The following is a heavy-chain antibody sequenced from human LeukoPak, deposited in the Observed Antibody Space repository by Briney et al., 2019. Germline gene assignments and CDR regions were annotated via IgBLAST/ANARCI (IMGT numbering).Heavy chain of an antibody. CDR3: ARDLAYYYDSSYD. CDR2: IDSSSRNI. CDR1: GFTFIIYS. D-gene: IGHD3-22*01. Sequence: GGALRLSCAASGFTFIIYSMNWVRRAPGKGRVWVSSIDSSSRNINYADSVKGRFTISRDNAKNALYLQMNSLRAEDTAVYYCARDLAYYYDSSYDWGQGTLVTVSS. V-gene: IGHV3-21*01. J-gene: IGHJ4*02.